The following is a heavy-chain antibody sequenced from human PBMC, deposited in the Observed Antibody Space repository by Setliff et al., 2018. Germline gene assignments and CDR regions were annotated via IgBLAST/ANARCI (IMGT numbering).Heavy chain of an antibody. Sequence: GASVKVSCKASGYSFSDSAVNWVRQAPGQGLQWVGWISVYSGNAYYAQTLQDRVTLTTDTSTTTAYLELRSLRPDDTAVYYCARDQWVRSPPLYFSYGMDVWGLGTTVTVSS. CDR1: GYSFSDSA. CDR3: ARDQWVRSPPLYFSYGMDV. J-gene: IGHJ6*02. V-gene: IGHV1-18*01. CDR2: ISVYSGNA. D-gene: IGHD5-12*01.